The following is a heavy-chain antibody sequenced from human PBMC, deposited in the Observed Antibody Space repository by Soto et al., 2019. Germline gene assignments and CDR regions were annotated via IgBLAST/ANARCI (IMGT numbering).Heavy chain of an antibody. Sequence: PGGSLRLSCAASGFTFSSYSMNWVRQAPGKGLEWVSSISSSSGHIYYADSLKGRLTISRDNAKNSLYLQMNSLRAEDTAVYYCTRHWLATREFDYWGQGTLVTVSS. D-gene: IGHD1-26*01. CDR2: ISSSSGHI. CDR1: GFTFSSYS. V-gene: IGHV3-21*01. J-gene: IGHJ4*02. CDR3: TRHWLATREFDY.